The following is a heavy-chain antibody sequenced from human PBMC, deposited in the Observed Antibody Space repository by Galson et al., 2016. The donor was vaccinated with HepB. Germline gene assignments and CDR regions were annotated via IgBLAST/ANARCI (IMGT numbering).Heavy chain of an antibody. J-gene: IGHJ3*01. CDR3: ARVVRQSAPFDF. D-gene: IGHD3-10*01. Sequence: SETLSLTCTVSGGSISGYYWSWIRQPPGKGLEWIGCIFYAGSTNYNPSLKSRVTMSVDTSKNQFSLKVSSVTAADTAVYYCARVVRQSAPFDFWGQGTVVTVSS. CDR2: IFYAGST. CDR1: GGSISGYY. V-gene: IGHV4-59*01.